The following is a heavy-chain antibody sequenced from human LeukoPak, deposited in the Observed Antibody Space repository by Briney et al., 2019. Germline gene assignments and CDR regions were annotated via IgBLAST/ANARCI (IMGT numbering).Heavy chain of an antibody. V-gene: IGHV1-18*01. CDR3: ARGRDPRSGSYSLGAFDI. CDR1: GYTFTSYG. Sequence: GASVKVSCKASGYTFTSYGISWVRQAPGQGLEWMGWISAYNGNTNYAQKLQGGVTMTTDTSTSTAYMELRSLRSDDTAVYYCARGRDPRSGSYSLGAFDIWGQGTMVTVSS. D-gene: IGHD1-26*01. CDR2: ISAYNGNT. J-gene: IGHJ3*02.